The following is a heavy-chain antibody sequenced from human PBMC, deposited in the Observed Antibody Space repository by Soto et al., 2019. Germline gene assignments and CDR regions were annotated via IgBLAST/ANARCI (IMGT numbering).Heavy chain of an antibody. J-gene: IGHJ3*02. CDR2: IYYSGST. V-gene: IGHV4-30-4*01. CDR1: GGSISSGDYY. CDR3: ARLDDPNSGGNDAFDI. Sequence: PSETLSLTCTVSGGSISSGDYYWNWIHQPPGKGLEWIGHIYYSGSTYYKPSLKSRATISLDTSKNQFSLKLSSVTAADTAVYYCARLDDPNSGGNDAFDIWGQGTMVTVSS. D-gene: IGHD1-1*01.